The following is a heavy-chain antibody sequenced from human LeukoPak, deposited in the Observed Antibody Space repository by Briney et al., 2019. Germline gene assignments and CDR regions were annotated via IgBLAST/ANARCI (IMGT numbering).Heavy chain of an antibody. CDR1: GFTFSSDG. Sequence: GRSLRLAWAASGFTFSSDGMHWVRQAPGKGREWVAVIWYDGSNEYYADSVKGRFTISRDNSKNTLYLQMNSLRAEATAVYYCARSRGGSGSYLPDYWGQGTLVTVSS. CDR2: IWYDGSNE. D-gene: IGHD3-10*01. CDR3: ARSRGGSGSYLPDY. V-gene: IGHV3-33*01. J-gene: IGHJ4*02.